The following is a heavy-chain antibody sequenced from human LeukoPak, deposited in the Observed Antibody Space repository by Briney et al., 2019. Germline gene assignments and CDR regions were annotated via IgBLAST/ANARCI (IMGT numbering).Heavy chain of an antibody. CDR2: IYPGDSDT. CDR3: ARGGDGNGDYLDY. D-gene: IGHD2-8*01. CDR1: GYTFTSHW. Sequence: GESLKISCKGSGYTFTSHWIGWVRQMPGKGLEWMGIIYPGDSDTRYSPSFQGQVTISADTSISTAYLQWSSLKASDTAMYYCARGGDGNGDYLDYWGQGTLVTVSS. V-gene: IGHV5-51*01. J-gene: IGHJ4*02.